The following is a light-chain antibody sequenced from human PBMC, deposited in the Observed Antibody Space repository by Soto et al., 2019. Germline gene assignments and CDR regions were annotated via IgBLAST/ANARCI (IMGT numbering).Light chain of an antibody. J-gene: IGKJ2*01. CDR2: RAF. Sequence: DILMTQAPATPSVSPGERATLFCKASQSVSSNLAWYQQQPRHAPRLLLYRAFPRATGITAWISGSGSGTEFTLTICXLQSEDFAVDCCKQYNNWYTFGQGTKV. CDR1: QSVSSN. CDR3: KQYNNWYT. V-gene: IGKV3D-15*01.